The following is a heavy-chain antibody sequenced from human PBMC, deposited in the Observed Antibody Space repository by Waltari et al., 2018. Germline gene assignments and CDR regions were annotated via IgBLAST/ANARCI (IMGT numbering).Heavy chain of an antibody. CDR2: IYYSGST. J-gene: IGHJ4*02. CDR3: ARHASSRGGSYYGVDY. CDR1: GGSISSSSYY. D-gene: IGHD1-26*01. V-gene: IGHV4-39*01. Sequence: QLQLQESGPGLVKPSETLPLTCTAPGGSISSSSYYWGWLRLPQGQGLVRIGSIYYSGSTSYNPSLKSRVTISVDTSKIQFSLKLSSVTAADTAVYYCARHASSRGGSYYGVDYWGQGTLVTVSS.